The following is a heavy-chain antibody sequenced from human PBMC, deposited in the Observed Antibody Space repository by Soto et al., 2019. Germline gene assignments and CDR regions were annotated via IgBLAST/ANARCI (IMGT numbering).Heavy chain of an antibody. D-gene: IGHD1-26*01. CDR3: ARPLTGSSPGAFDI. Sequence: GSLRLSCAASGFTFSSYEMNWVRQAPGKGLEWVSYISSSGSTIYYADSVKGRFTISRDNAKNSLYLQMNSLRAEDTAVYYCARPLTGSSPGAFDIWGQGTMVTVSS. CDR2: ISSSGSTI. CDR1: GFTFSSYE. V-gene: IGHV3-48*03. J-gene: IGHJ3*02.